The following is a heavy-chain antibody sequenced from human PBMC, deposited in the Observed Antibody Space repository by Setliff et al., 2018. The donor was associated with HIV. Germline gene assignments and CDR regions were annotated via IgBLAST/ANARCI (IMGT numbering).Heavy chain of an antibody. CDR3: ARGKGGIDGPVEFDN. J-gene: IGHJ4*02. CDR2: ISQSGTT. V-gene: IGHV4-34*01. Sequence: SETLSLTCVASGGSFSGYSWSWIRQSPGKGLEWIGEISQSGTTHYNPSLKRRVTISEDTSKSQLSMKLTSVAAADTAIYYCARGKGGIDGPVEFDNWGQGTPVTVSS. D-gene: IGHD1-1*01. CDR1: GGSFSGYS.